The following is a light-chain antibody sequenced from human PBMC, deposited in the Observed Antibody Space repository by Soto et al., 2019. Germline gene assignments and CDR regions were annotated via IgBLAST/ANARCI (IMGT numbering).Light chain of an antibody. Sequence: EIVLTQSPGTLSLSPGERATLSCRASQSVSSSYLAWYQQKPGQAPRLLIYGASSRATGIPARFSGSGSGTDFTLTISRLEPEDVAVYYCQRYGSSPLLTFGGGTKVEIK. J-gene: IGKJ4*02. V-gene: IGKV3-20*01. CDR1: QSVSSSY. CDR2: GAS. CDR3: QRYGSSPLLT.